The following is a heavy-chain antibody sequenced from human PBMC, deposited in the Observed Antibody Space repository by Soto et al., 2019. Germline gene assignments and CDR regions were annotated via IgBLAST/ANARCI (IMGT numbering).Heavy chain of an antibody. D-gene: IGHD3-16*01. CDR3: ARDTVTFGVY. Sequence: SETLSLTCTVSGGSISSGGYSWSWIRQHPGKGLEWIGYIYYSGSTYYNTSLKSRVTISVDTSKNQFSLKLSSVTAADTAVYYCARDTVTFGVYWGQGTLVTVS. CDR2: IYYSGST. V-gene: IGHV4-31*03. J-gene: IGHJ4*02. CDR1: GGSISSGGYS.